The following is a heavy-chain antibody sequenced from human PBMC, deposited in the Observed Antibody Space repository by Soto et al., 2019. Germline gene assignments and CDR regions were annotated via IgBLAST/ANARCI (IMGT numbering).Heavy chain of an antibody. J-gene: IGHJ6*02. Sequence: SLKISCKDSGYSFTSYWIGWVRQMPGKGLEWMGIIYPGDSDTRYSPSFQGQVTISADKSISTAYLQWSSLKASDTAIYYCARTAAAGKYYYGVDVWGQGTTVTVSS. D-gene: IGHD6-13*01. CDR3: ARTAAAGKYYYGVDV. V-gene: IGHV5-51*01. CDR1: GYSFTSYW. CDR2: IYPGDSDT.